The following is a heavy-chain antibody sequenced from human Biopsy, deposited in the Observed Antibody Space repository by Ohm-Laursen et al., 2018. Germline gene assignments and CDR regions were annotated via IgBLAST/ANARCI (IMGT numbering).Heavy chain of an antibody. J-gene: IGHJ4*02. CDR1: GYTFTALS. D-gene: IGHD1-1*01. CDR3: AADINVWNVNY. Sequence: ASVKVSCKVSGYTFTALSMHWVRQAPGSGLEWMGGFAPENGKTIYAQKFQGRITMTEDTSTDTAYMELSSLRSEDTAVYYCAADINVWNVNYWGQGTQVTVSS. V-gene: IGHV1-24*01. CDR2: FAPENGKT.